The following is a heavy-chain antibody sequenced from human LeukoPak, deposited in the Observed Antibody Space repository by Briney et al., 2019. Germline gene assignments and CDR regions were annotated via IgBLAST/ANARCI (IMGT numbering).Heavy chain of an antibody. J-gene: IGHJ4*02. V-gene: IGHV1-2*02. CDR1: GYIFTDYY. CDR2: INPNSGGT. Sequence: ASVKVSCKASGYIFTDYYIHWVRQAPGQGLEWMGWINPNSGGTNYAQKFQGRVTMTGDTSISTAYMELSRLRSDDTAVYYCARDLSLAVPVQGYWGQGTLVTVSS. D-gene: IGHD6-19*01. CDR3: ARDLSLAVPVQGY.